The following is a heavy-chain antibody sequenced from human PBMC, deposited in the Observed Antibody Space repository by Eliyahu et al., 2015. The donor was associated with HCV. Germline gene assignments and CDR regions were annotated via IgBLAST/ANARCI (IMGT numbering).Heavy chain of an antibody. CDR3: ARIRYDSSFYFDY. D-gene: IGHD3-22*01. Sequence: QITLKESGPTLVKPTQTLTLTCTFSGFSLASNGMAVGWIRQPPGKALEWLALVFWNDDKPYSPFLKSRLTIAKDSSKNQVFLTMNNMDPVDTGTYFCARIRYDSSFYFDYWGPGMSVTVSS. CDR1: GFSLASNGMA. J-gene: IGHJ4*02. V-gene: IGHV2-5*01. CDR2: VFWNDDK.